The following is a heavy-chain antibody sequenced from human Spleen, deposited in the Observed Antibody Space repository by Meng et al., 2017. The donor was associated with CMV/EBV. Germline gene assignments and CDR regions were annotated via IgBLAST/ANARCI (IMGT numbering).Heavy chain of an antibody. Sequence: ITSGAYYWSWIRQHPGEGLEWIGYISYSGSTHYNPSLKGRLTISVDTTKNQFSLKLTSVTAADTAVYYCAKNKALGSSWQRVGWFDPWGQGTLVTVSS. CDR3: AKNKALGSSWQRVGWFDP. V-gene: IGHV4-31*02. CDR2: ISYSGST. D-gene: IGHD6-13*01. J-gene: IGHJ5*02. CDR1: ITSGAYY.